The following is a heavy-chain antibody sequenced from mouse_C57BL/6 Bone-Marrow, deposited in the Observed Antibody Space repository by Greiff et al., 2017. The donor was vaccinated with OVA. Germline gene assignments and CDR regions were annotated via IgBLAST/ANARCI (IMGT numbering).Heavy chain of an antibody. CDR3: ARRSSSYPCWYFDV. CDR1: GYTFTSHW. CDR2: IFPGSGST. V-gene: IGHV1-56*01. D-gene: IGHD1-1*01. Sequence: VMLVESGPELVRPGASVKISCKAPGYTFTSHWMQWVRQRPGQGLEWIGAIFPGSGSTYYNEKFKGKATLTVDTSSTTAYMQLSSLTSEDTAVYFCARRSSSYPCWYFDVWGTGTTVTVSS. J-gene: IGHJ1*03.